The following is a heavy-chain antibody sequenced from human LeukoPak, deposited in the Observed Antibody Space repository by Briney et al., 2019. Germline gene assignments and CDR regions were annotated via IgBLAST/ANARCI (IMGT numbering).Heavy chain of an antibody. J-gene: IGHJ4*02. CDR3: ARYSSGWYFDY. Sequence: GGSLRLSCVASGFTFSGAAMCWVRQAPGKGLEWVAVVWYDGSNKYYADSVKGRFTISRDNSKNTLYLQMNSLRAEDTAVYYCARYSSGWYFDYRGQGTLVTVSS. CDR1: GFTFSGAA. V-gene: IGHV3-33*08. CDR2: VWYDGSNK. D-gene: IGHD6-19*01.